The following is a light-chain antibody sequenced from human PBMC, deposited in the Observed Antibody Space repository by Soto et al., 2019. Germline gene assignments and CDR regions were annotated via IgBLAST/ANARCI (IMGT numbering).Light chain of an antibody. Sequence: ENVLTQPPGSLSLSPGQRVTLSCRASESLSSGYLAWYQRKPGQAPRLLIYGASTRAPGIPDRFSGSGSGTDFTLTIGRLEPEDFAVYYCQQYGTSPLTFGGGTKVEIK. CDR2: GAS. CDR3: QQYGTSPLT. V-gene: IGKV3-20*01. J-gene: IGKJ4*01. CDR1: ESLSSGY.